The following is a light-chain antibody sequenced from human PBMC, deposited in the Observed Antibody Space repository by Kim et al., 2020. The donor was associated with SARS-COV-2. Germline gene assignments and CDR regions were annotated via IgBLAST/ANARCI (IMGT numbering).Light chain of an antibody. V-gene: IGLV6-57*03. CDR3: QSYDSSIVV. CDR1: SGSIASNY. CDR2: EDN. J-gene: IGLJ2*01. Sequence: GKTVTNSCARSSGSIASNYVQWYQQRPGSAPTIVIYEDNQRPSGVPDRFSGSIDSSSNSASLTISGLKTEDEADYFCQSYDSSIVVFGGGTQLTVL.